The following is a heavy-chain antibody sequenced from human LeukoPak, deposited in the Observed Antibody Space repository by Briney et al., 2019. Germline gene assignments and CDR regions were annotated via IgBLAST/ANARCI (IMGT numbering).Heavy chain of an antibody. J-gene: IGHJ6*02. CDR3: ARDPYYDFWSGYSYYYYGMDV. CDR1: GYTFTSYG. CDR2: ISAYNGNT. D-gene: IGHD3-3*01. V-gene: IGHV1-18*01. Sequence: ASVKVSCKASGYTFTSYGISWVRQAPGQGLEWMGWISAYNGNTNYAQKLQGRVTMTTDTSTSTAYMGLRSLRSDDTAVYYCARDPYYDFWSGYSYYYYGMDVWGQGTTVTVSS.